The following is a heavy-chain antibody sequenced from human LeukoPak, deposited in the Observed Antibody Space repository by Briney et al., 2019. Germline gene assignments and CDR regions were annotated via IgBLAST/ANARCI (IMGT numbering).Heavy chain of an antibody. CDR1: GYTFFNYY. D-gene: IGHD3-10*01. J-gene: IGHJ4*02. Sequence: ASVNLSFTASGYTFFNYYIHWVRRAPGQGLRRMGWINPKNGDTHYTQKFQDRVTMPTDTSISTLYMELSRLRSDDTAIYYCARRGSYFDSWGQGTLVTVYS. V-gene: IGHV1-2*02. CDR2: INPKNGDT. CDR3: ARRGSYFDS.